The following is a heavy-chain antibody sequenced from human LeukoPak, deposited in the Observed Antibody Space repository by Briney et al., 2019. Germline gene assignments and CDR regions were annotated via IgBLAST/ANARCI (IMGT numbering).Heavy chain of an antibody. J-gene: IGHJ4*02. Sequence: SETLSLTCTVSGVSISSSSYYWGWIRQPPGKGLEWIGTIYYRGSTYYNPSLKSRVTISVDTSKNQFSLKLSSVTAADTAVYYCARGLDDYWGQGTLVTVSS. CDR1: GVSISSSSYY. V-gene: IGHV4-39*07. CDR3: ARGLDDY. CDR2: IYYRGST.